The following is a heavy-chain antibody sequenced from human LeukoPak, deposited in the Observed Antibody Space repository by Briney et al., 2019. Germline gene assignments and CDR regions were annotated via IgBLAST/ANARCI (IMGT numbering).Heavy chain of an antibody. Sequence: ASVKVSCKASGYTFTSYGISWVRQAPGQGLEWMGWISAYNGNTNYAQKLQGRVTMTTDTSTSTAYMELRSLRSDDTAVYYCARDSVGGWELLGGEDYWGQGTLVTVSS. J-gene: IGHJ4*02. CDR3: ARDSVGGWELLGGEDY. D-gene: IGHD1-26*01. V-gene: IGHV1-18*01. CDR2: ISAYNGNT. CDR1: GYTFTSYG.